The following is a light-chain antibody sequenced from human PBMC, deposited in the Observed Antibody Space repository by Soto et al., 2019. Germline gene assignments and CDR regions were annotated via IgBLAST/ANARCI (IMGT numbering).Light chain of an antibody. CDR3: QQYGSSAWT. CDR1: QSVSSSY. Sequence: EIVLTQSPSTISLTTGERATLSCRASQSVSSSYLAWYQQKPGQAPRLLIYGASSRATGIPDRFSGSGSGTDFTLTISRLEPEDFAVYYCQQYGSSAWTFGQGTKV. J-gene: IGKJ1*01. V-gene: IGKV3-20*01. CDR2: GAS.